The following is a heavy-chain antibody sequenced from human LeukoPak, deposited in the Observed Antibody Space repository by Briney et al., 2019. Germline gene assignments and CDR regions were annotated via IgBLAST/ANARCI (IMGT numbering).Heavy chain of an antibody. CDR3: AKGPAGYLQYYFDF. D-gene: IGHD2-15*01. CDR1: GFTFSSYA. Sequence: GGSLRLSCAASGFTFSSYAMSWVRQAPGKGLGWVSAISGSGGSTYSADSVKGRFTISRDNSKNTLYLQMNSLGAQDTAVCYCAKGPAGYLQYYFDFWGRGTLVSVFS. V-gene: IGHV3-23*01. J-gene: IGHJ4*02. CDR2: ISGSGGST.